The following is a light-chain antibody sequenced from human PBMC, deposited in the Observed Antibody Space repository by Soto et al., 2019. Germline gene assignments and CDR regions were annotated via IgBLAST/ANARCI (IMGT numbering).Light chain of an antibody. CDR3: QQNGNPPT. CDR2: GAT. Sequence: EIVLTQSPATLSLSPGERASLSCRASQSVTDNYVAWYQQKPGQAPRLLIHGATFRATAVPDRFSGSGSGTDFTLTISSLEPEDFAVYHCQQNGNPPTFGQGTKVEIK. J-gene: IGKJ1*01. CDR1: QSVTDNY. V-gene: IGKV3-20*01.